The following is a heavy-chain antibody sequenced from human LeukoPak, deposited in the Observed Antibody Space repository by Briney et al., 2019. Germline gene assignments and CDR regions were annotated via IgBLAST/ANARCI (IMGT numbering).Heavy chain of an antibody. V-gene: IGHV3-23*01. D-gene: IGHD2-15*01. Sequence: PGGSLRLSCAASGFSFSSYLISWVRQAPGKGLEWVSTISGNGGGTYYADSVKGRFTISRDNSKNTLYLQMNSLRAEDTALYYCARRLCSGGSCSSFDYWGQGTLVTVSS. J-gene: IGHJ4*02. CDR1: GFSFSSYL. CDR3: ARRLCSGGSCSSFDY. CDR2: ISGNGGGT.